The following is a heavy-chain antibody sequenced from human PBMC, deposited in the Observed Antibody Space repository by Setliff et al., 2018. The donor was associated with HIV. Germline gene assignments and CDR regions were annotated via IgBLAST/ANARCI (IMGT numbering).Heavy chain of an antibody. CDR3: ARAAAGNTGPFDL. CDR2: VSSRGDT. CDR1: GGSISSYY. D-gene: IGHD4-17*01. V-gene: IGHV4-4*07. Sequence: SETLSLTCTVSGGSISSYYWSWIRQPAGKGLEWIGRVSSRGDTNHNPSLKSRVTMSVDTSKNQFSLKLTSVTASDTAVYYCARAAAGNTGPFDLWGQGSPVTVSS. J-gene: IGHJ4*02.